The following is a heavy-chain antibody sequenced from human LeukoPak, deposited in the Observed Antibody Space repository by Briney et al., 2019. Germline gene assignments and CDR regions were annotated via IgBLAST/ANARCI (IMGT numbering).Heavy chain of an antibody. CDR1: GFTFSSYS. CDR3: ARYGAARPWNY. J-gene: IGHJ4*02. CDR2: ISSSSSTI. Sequence: GGSLGLSCAASGFTFSSYSMNWVRQAPGKGLEWVSYISSSSSTIYYADSVKGRFTISRDNAKNSKYLQMISLRAEDTAVYDCARYGAARPWNYWGQGTLVTVSS. V-gene: IGHV3-48*01. D-gene: IGHD6-6*01.